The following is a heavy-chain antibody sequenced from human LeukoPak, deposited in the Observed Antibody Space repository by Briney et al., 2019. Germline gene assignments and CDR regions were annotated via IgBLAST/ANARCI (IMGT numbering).Heavy chain of an antibody. Sequence: SETLSLTCTVSGGSISSSSYYWGWIRQPPGKGLEWIGSIYYSGSTFYNPSLKSRVTISVDTSKNQFSLKLSSVTATDTAVYYCARQRLTMVRGLTWFDPWGQGTLVTVSS. CDR1: GGSISSSSYY. CDR2: IYYSGST. CDR3: ARQRLTMVRGLTWFDP. J-gene: IGHJ5*02. V-gene: IGHV4-39*01. D-gene: IGHD3-10*01.